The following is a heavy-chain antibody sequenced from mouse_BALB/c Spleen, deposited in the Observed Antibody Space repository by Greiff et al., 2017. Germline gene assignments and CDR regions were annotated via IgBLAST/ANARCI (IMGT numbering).Heavy chain of an antibody. CDR1: GYTFTDYA. Sequence: QVQLKQSGPELVRPGVSVKISCKGSGYTFTDYAMHWVKQSHAKSLEWIGVISTYYGNTNYNQKFKGKATMTVDKSSSTAYMELARLTSEDSAIYYGARDFYAMDDWGEGTSVTVSS. V-gene: IGHV1-67*01. J-gene: IGHJ4*01. CDR3: ARDFYAMDD. CDR2: ISTYYGNT.